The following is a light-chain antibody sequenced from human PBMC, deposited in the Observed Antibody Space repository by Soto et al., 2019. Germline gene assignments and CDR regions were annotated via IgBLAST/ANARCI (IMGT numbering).Light chain of an antibody. V-gene: IGKV1-27*01. CDR3: QKYNSAPYT. Sequence: DIQMTQSPSSLSASVGDRVTITCRASQGISNYLAWYQQNPGKVPKLLIYAASTLQSGVPSRFSGSGSGTYCTLTIISLQPEDVETYYCQKYNSAPYTFGQWTKLEIK. CDR2: AAS. CDR1: QGISNY. J-gene: IGKJ2*01.